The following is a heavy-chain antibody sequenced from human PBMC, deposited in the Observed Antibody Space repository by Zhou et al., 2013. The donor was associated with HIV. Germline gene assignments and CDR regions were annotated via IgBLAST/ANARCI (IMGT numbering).Heavy chain of an antibody. CDR2: IYHSGNT. J-gene: IGHJ5*02. V-gene: IGHV4-4*08. Sequence: VQLQESGPGLVKPSETLSLTCTVSGGSISSYYWSWIRQPPGKGPEWIATIYHSGNTYYNPSLKSRVTISVDTSKNQFSLRLSSVTAADAAVYYCARAPSVVVDATWGNWFDPWGQGILVTVSS. CDR1: GGSISSYY. D-gene: IGHD2-8*02. CDR3: ARAPSVVVDATWGNWFDP.